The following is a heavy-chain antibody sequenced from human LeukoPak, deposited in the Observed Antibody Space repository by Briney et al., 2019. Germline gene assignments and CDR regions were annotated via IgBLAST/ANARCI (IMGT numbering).Heavy chain of an antibody. Sequence: QHGGSLRLSCAASGFTFSSYGMSWVRQAPGKGLEWVSGISVRADSTSYADSVKGRFTISRDNSRNTLYLQMNSLRAEDTAVYYCAKGSCGGRPYYFDYWGQGTLVTVSS. V-gene: IGHV3-23*01. CDR2: ISVRADST. CDR1: GFTFSSYG. J-gene: IGHJ4*02. D-gene: IGHD2-21*01. CDR3: AKGSCGGRPYYFDY.